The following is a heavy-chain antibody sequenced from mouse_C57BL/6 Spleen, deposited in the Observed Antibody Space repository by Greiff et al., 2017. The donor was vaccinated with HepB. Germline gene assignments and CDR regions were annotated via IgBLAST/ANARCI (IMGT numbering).Heavy chain of an antibody. CDR1: GYSFTDYN. Sequence: EVKLVESGPELVKPGASVKISCKASGYSFTDYNMNWVKQSNGKSLEWIGVINPNYGTTSYNQKFKGKATLTVDQSSSTAYMQLNSLTSEDSAVYYCARCGDYGSSVWYFDVWGTGTTVTVSS. D-gene: IGHD1-1*01. CDR2: INPNYGTT. V-gene: IGHV1-39*01. J-gene: IGHJ1*03. CDR3: ARCGDYGSSVWYFDV.